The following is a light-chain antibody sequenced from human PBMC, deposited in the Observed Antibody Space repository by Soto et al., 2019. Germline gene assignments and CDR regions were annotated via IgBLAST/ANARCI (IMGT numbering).Light chain of an antibody. CDR3: QQYNNWPRAT. V-gene: IGKV3-20*01. J-gene: IGKJ4*01. CDR2: GAS. CDR1: QTVNNNY. Sequence: ELVLTQSPGTLSLSPGERATLSCRASQTVNNNYLAWYQHIPGQAPRLLISGASGRATGTPDRFSGSASGTDFTLTISSLQSEDFGIYYCQQYNNWPRATFGGGTRVEIK.